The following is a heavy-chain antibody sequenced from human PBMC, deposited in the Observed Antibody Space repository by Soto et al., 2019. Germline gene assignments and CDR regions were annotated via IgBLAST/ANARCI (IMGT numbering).Heavy chain of an antibody. CDR3: AKDVSGGYYYFDY. J-gene: IGHJ4*02. Sequence: LRLSCAASGFTFSSYAMSWVRQVPGKGLEWVSVVSGSGTGTYYADSVKGRFTISRDNSKNTLYLQMNSLRAEDTAVYYCAKDVSGGYYYFDYWGQGALVTVSS. V-gene: IGHV3-23*01. CDR2: VSGSGTGT. D-gene: IGHD3-22*01. CDR1: GFTFSSYA.